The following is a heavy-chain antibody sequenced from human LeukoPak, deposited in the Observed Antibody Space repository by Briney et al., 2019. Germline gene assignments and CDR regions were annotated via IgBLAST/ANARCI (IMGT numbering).Heavy chain of an antibody. CDR1: GLTFDDYG. V-gene: IGHV3-23*01. CDR2: ISGSGGST. Sequence: GGSLRLSCAASGLTFDDYGMSWVRQAPGKGLEWVSAISGSGGSTYYADSVKGRFTISRDNSKNTLYLQMNSLRAEDTAVYYCARAPMSYDSSGFGGAFDIWGQGTMVTVSS. CDR3: ARAPMSYDSSGFGGAFDI. D-gene: IGHD3-22*01. J-gene: IGHJ3*02.